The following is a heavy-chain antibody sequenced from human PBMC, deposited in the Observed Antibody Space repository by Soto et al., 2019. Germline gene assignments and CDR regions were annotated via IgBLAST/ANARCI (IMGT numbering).Heavy chain of an antibody. CDR3: AREGSDGWYDC. V-gene: IGHV1-18*01. CDR2: ISGYNGNA. J-gene: IGHJ5*01. CDR1: GYTFSSHG. Sequence: QVQLVQSGAEVRKPGASVKVSCKASGYTFSSHGIIWVRQAPGQGLEWMGWISGYNGNAKYAQRCQGRVTMTTDTSTSTVYMDLRSLGSDDSAVYYCAREGSDGWYDCWGQGPLVTVSS. D-gene: IGHD2-15*01.